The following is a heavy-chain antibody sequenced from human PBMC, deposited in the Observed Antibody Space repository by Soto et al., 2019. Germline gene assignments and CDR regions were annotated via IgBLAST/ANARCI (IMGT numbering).Heavy chain of an antibody. V-gene: IGHV1-2*04. D-gene: IGHD3-10*01. J-gene: IGHJ6*02. CDR1: GYTFTGYY. CDR2: INPNSGGT. Sequence: ASVKVSCKASGYTFTGYYMHWVRQAPGQGLEWMGWINPNSGGTNYAQKFQGWVTMTRDTSISTAYMELSRLRSDDTAVYYCARLMVPPTKYGMDVWGQGTTVTVSS. CDR3: ARLMVPPTKYGMDV.